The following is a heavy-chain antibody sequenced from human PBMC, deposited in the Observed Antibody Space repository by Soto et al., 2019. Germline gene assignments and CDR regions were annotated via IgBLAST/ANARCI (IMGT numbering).Heavy chain of an antibody. CDR1: GGSISSGGYY. Sequence: LSLTCTVSGGSISSGGYYWSWIRQHPGKGLEWIGYIYYSGSTYYNPSLKSRVTISVDTSKNQFSLKLSSVTAADTAVYYCAKYSSGWYFDYWGQGTLVTVSS. V-gene: IGHV4-31*03. J-gene: IGHJ4*02. CDR3: AKYSSGWYFDY. CDR2: IYYSGST. D-gene: IGHD6-19*01.